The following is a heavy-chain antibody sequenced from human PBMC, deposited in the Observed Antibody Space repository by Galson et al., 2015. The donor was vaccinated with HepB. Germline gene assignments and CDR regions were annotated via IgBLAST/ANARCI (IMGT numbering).Heavy chain of an antibody. CDR2: IGSSGAFA. Sequence: SLRLSCAASGFTFSNYTMSWVRQTPGKGLEWVSSIGSSGAFAYYADFVKGRFTISRDNTKNSLSLQMNSLRVEDAAVYYCARGSEYNYGPFDFWGQGTLVAVSS. V-gene: IGHV3-21*01. CDR1: GFTFSNYT. J-gene: IGHJ4*02. D-gene: IGHD5-18*01. CDR3: ARGSEYNYGPFDF.